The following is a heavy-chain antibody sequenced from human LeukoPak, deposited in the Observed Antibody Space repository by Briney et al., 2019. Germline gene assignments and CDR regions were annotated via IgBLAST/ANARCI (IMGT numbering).Heavy chain of an antibody. V-gene: IGHV4-59*08. Sequence: SETLSLTCTVSGGSISSYYWSWIRQPPGRGLEWIGYIYYSGSTNYNPSLNSRVTVSRDTSKNQFSLKLRSVTAADTAVYYCARHGVTFGGAAMLTYFDYWGQGTLVTVSS. CDR3: ARHGVTFGGAAMLTYFDY. CDR1: GGSISSYY. D-gene: IGHD3-16*01. CDR2: IYYSGST. J-gene: IGHJ4*02.